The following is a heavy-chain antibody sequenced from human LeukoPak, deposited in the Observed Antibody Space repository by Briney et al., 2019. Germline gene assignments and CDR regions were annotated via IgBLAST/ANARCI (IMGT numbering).Heavy chain of an antibody. V-gene: IGHV4-39*01. CDR2: IYYSGSP. CDR3: ARLRYYDFWSGYIY. D-gene: IGHD3-3*01. J-gene: IGHJ4*02. CDR1: GGSISSSNYY. Sequence: SETLSLTCTVSGGSISSSNYYWGWIRQPPGKGLEWIGSIYYSGSPYYNPSLKSRVTISVDTSKNQYSLKLSSVTAADTAVYYCARLRYYDFWSGYIYWGQGTLVTVSS.